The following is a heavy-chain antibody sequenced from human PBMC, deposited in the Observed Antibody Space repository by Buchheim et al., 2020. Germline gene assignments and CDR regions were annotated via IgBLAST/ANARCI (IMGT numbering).Heavy chain of an antibody. CDR2: ISYDGSNK. CDR3: AKERGETYYDFWSGYYDYYYYGMDV. J-gene: IGHJ6*02. CDR1: GFTFSSYG. D-gene: IGHD3-3*01. V-gene: IGHV3-30*18. Sequence: QVQLVESGGGVVQPGRSLRLSCAASGFTFSSYGMHWVRQAPGKGLEWVAVISYDGSNKYYADSVKGRFTISRDNSKNTLYLQMNSLRAEDTAVYYCAKERGETYYDFWSGYYDYYYYGMDVWGQGTT.